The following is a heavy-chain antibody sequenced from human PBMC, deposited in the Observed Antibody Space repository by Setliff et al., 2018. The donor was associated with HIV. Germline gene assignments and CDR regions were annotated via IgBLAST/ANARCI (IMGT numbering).Heavy chain of an antibody. V-gene: IGHV4-39*07. J-gene: IGHJ5*02. D-gene: IGHD3-22*01. Sequence: SETLSLTCTVSGGSISSSDCYWGWIRQPPGEGLEWIGTIFYNGGTYYNPSLKSRLTISVDTSKNQFSLKLTSVTAADTAVYYCARAFDSSAPWIDLWAQGTLVTVSS. CDR1: GGSISSSDCY. CDR3: ARAFDSSAPWIDL. CDR2: IFYNGGT.